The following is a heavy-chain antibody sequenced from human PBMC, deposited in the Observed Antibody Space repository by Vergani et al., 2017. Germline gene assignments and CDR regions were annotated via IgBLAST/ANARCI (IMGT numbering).Heavy chain of an antibody. CDR3: ASLLVVVIVKWFDS. CDR1: GFTFTSYS. CDR2: ISSSSSTI. D-gene: IGHD3-22*01. Sequence: EVQLVESGGGLVQPGGSLRLSCAASGFTFTSYSMNWVRQAPGKGLEWVSYISSSSSTIYYADSVKGRFTISRDNAKNSLYLQLNSLRAEDTAVYYCASLLVVVIVKWFDSWGQGTLVTVSS. V-gene: IGHV3-48*01. J-gene: IGHJ5*01.